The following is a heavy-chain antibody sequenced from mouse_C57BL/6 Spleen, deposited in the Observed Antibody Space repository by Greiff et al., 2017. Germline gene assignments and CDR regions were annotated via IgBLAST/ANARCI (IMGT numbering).Heavy chain of an antibody. CDR1: GFTFSDYG. V-gene: IGHV5-15*01. Sequence: EVHLVESGGGLVQPGGSLKLSCAASGFTFSDYGMAWVRQAPRKGPEWVAFISNLAYSIYYADTVTGRFTISRENAKNTLYLEMSSLRSEDTAMYYCARQTGTRYFDYWGQGTTLTVSS. D-gene: IGHD4-1*01. CDR2: ISNLAYSI. J-gene: IGHJ2*01. CDR3: ARQTGTRYFDY.